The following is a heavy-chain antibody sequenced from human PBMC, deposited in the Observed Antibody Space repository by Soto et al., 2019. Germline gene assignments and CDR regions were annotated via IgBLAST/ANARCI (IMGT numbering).Heavy chain of an antibody. CDR1: GFTFSIYA. V-gene: IGHV3-23*01. J-gene: IGHJ4*02. CDR3: AKRAAGTSFDY. CDR2: ISGSGGDT. Sequence: EVQLLEAGGGLVQPGGSLRLSCAASGFTFSIYAMSWVRQAPGKGLEWVPGISGSGGDTYYADSGKGRFTITRDKSKNTLYLQMNSLRAEDTAVYYCAKRAAGTSFDYWGQGTLVTVSS. D-gene: IGHD6-13*01.